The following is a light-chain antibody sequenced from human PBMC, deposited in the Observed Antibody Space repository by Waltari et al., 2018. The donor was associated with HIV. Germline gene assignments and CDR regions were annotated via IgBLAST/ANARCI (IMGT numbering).Light chain of an antibody. CDR3: QQLRSYPLT. Sequence: DIQLTQSPSFLSASVGDRVTITCRASQDITNFLAWYQQKPGKAPNLLIFAASTLQSGAPSRFLGSGSGTEFTLTSSSLQPEYFGTYFCQQLRSYPLTFGGGTKVEIK. V-gene: IGKV1-9*01. J-gene: IGKJ4*01. CDR2: AAS. CDR1: QDITNF.